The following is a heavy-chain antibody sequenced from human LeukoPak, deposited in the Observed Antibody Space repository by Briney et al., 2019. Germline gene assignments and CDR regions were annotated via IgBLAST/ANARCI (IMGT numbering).Heavy chain of an antibody. Sequence: GGSLRLSCAASGCTFSSYGMHWVRQAPGKGLEWVAFIRYDGSNKYYADSVKGRFTISRDNSKNTLYLQMNSLRAEDTAVYYCAKGTGYYSYYYMDVWGKGTTVTVSS. J-gene: IGHJ6*03. CDR3: AKGTGYYSYYYMDV. D-gene: IGHD3-9*01. V-gene: IGHV3-30*02. CDR2: IRYDGSNK. CDR1: GCTFSSYG.